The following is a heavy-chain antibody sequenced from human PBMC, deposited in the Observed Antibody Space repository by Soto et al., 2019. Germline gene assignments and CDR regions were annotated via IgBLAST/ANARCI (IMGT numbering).Heavy chain of an antibody. V-gene: IGHV3-30*18. CDR2: ISYDGSNK. J-gene: IGHJ6*02. CDR3: AKDQFRSRTKYYYYGMDV. Sequence: HPGGSLRLSCAASGFTFSSYGMHWVRQAPGKGLEWVAVISYDGSNKYYADSGKGRFTISRDNSKNTLYLQMNSLRAEDTAVYYCAKDQFRSRTKYYYYGMDVWGQGTTVTVSS. CDR1: GFTFSSYG.